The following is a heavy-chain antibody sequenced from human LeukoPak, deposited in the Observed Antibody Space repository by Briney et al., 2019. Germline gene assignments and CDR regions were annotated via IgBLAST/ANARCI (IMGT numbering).Heavy chain of an antibody. Sequence: SETLSLTCTVSGGSISSYYWSWIRQPPGKGLEWIGYISYSGSSNYNPSLKSRVTMSVDTSKNQFSLKLSSVTAADTAVYYCARDSYIYDSSGFLVDYWGQGTLVTVAS. V-gene: IGHV4-59*12. J-gene: IGHJ4*02. CDR1: GGSISSYY. CDR3: ARDSYIYDSSGFLVDY. D-gene: IGHD3-22*01. CDR2: ISYSGSS.